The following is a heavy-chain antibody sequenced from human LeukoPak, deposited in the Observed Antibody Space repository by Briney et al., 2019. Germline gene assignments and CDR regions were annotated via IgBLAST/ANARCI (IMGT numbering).Heavy chain of an antibody. D-gene: IGHD3-3*01. CDR1: GGSFSGYY. V-gene: IGHV4-34*01. CDR3: ARGGKQRGVRVLDY. J-gene: IGHJ4*02. Sequence: SETLSLTCAVYGGSFSGYYWSWIRQPPGKGLEWIGEINHSGSTNYNPSLKSRVTISVDTSKNQFSLKLSSVTAADTAVYYCARGGKQRGVRVLDYWAREPWSPSPQ. CDR2: INHSGST.